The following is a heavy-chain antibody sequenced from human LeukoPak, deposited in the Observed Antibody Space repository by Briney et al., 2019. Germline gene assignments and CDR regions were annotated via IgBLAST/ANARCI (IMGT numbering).Heavy chain of an antibody. Sequence: ASVKVSCKASGYTFTSYGISWVRQAPGQGLEWMGWISAYNGNTNYAQKLQGRVTMTTDTSTSTAYMELRSLRSDDTAVYYCARDLTNIVLMVYAIYSDYWGQGTTVTVSS. V-gene: IGHV1-18*01. CDR1: GYTFTSYG. CDR3: ARDLTNIVLMVYAIYSDY. CDR2: ISAYNGNT. J-gene: IGHJ4*03. D-gene: IGHD2-8*01.